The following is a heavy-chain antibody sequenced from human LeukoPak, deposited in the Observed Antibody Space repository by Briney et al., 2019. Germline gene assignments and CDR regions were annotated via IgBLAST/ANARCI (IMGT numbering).Heavy chain of an antibody. Sequence: GGSLRLSCAASGFSFKDYYMTWIRQAPGKGLEWVSHISSGSSDIYYADSVKGRFTISRDNAKNSLYLQMNSLRAEDTAVYYCARWLELMRNFDWWGQGTLVTVSS. J-gene: IGHJ4*02. V-gene: IGHV3-11*04. CDR3: ARWLELMRNFDW. D-gene: IGHD5-24*01. CDR1: GFSFKDYY. CDR2: ISSGSSDI.